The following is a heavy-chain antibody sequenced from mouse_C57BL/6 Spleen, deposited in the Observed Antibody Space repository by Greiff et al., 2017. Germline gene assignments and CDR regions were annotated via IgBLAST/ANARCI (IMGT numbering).Heavy chain of an antibody. CDR3: ARRYGSSYDFDY. CDR1: GFNIKNTY. D-gene: IGHD1-1*01. J-gene: IGHJ2*01. Sequence: VQLKESVAELVRPGASVKLSCTASGFNIKNTYMHWVKQRPEQGLEWIGRIDPANGNTKYAPTFQGKATITADTSSNTAYLQLSSLTSEDTAIYYCARRYGSSYDFDYWGQGTTLTVSS. V-gene: IGHV14-3*01. CDR2: IDPANGNT.